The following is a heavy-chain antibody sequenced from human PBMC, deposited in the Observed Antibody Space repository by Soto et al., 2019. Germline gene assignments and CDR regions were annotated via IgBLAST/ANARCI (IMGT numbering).Heavy chain of an antibody. V-gene: IGHV3-72*01. CDR3: TCWRAARCS. CDR1: GFTLSDHY. Sequence: EVQLVESGGDLVQPGGSLRLSCAASGFTLSDHYMDWVRQAPGKGLEWVARTKTKAQSYTIEYAASVKGRFTISRDGSKNSLYLQMNSLKTDDTAVYYCTCWRAARCSRGQGSLVTVSS. CDR2: TKTKAQSYTI. J-gene: IGHJ4*02. D-gene: IGHD6-6*01.